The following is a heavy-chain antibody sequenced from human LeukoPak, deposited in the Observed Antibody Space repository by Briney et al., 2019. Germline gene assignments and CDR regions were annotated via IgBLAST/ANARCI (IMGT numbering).Heavy chain of an antibody. CDR2: ISYDGGNK. CDR3: AKWHDYSNRAVDY. J-gene: IGHJ4*02. Sequence: PGRSLRLSCAASGFTFSTYGMHWVRQAPGKGLEWVAVISYDGGNKYYADSVKGRFTISRDNSKNTLYLQMNSLRAEDTAVYYCAKWHDYSNRAVDYWGQGTLVTVSS. D-gene: IGHD4-11*01. CDR1: GFTFSTYG. V-gene: IGHV3-30*18.